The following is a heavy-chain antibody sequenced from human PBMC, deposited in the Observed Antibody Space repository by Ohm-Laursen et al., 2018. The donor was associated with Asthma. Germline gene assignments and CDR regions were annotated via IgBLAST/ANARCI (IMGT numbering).Heavy chain of an antibody. CDR1: GDSISSGNNY. V-gene: IGHV4-31*03. CDR2: IYYSGNT. CDR3: ARGSFYYESTGYYFFDH. J-gene: IGHJ4*02. Sequence: TLSLTCTVSGDSISSGNNYWSWIRQHPAKGLEWIGYIYYSGNTYSNPSLRSRVAISVDTSTNQFSLNLTSVTAADTAVYYCARGSFYYESTGYYFFDHWGQGALVTVS. D-gene: IGHD3-22*01.